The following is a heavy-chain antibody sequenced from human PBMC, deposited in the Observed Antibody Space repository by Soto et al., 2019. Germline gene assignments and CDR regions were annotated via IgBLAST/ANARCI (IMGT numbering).Heavy chain of an antibody. D-gene: IGHD6-19*01. J-gene: IGHJ4*02. V-gene: IGHV3-30-3*01. CDR2: ISYDGSNK. CDR3: ARSRIAVAGYEGLYYFDY. Sequence: GGSLRLSCAASGFTFSSYAMHWVRQAPGNGLKWVAVISYDGSNKYYADSVKGRFTISRDNSKNTLYLQMNSLRAEDTAVYYCARSRIAVAGYEGLYYFDYWGQGTLVTVSS. CDR1: GFTFSSYA.